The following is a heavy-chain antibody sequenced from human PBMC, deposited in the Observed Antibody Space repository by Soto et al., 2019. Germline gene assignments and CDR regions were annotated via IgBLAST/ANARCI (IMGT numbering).Heavy chain of an antibody. V-gene: IGHV3-21*01. CDR2: ISSSSSYI. CDR3: AREEGTGTLFDY. Sequence: GGSLRLSCAASGFTFSSYSMNWVRQAPGKGLEWVSSISSSSSYIYYADSVKGRFTISRDNAKNSLYLQMNSLRAEDTAVYYCAREEGTGTLFDYWGQGTLVTVSS. D-gene: IGHD7-27*01. J-gene: IGHJ4*02. CDR1: GFTFSSYS.